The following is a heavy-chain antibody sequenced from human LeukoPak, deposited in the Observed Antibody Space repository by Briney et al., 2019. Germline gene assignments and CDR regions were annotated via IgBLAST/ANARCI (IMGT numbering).Heavy chain of an antibody. CDR2: ISGSGGST. J-gene: IGHJ1*01. Sequence: PGGSLRLSCAASGFTFSSYAMSWVRQAPGKGLEWVSAISGSGGSTYYADSVKGRFTISRDNSKNTLYLQMNSLRAEDTAVYYCAKYSGYCSGGSCRIHLEYFQHWGQGTLVTVSS. CDR1: GFTFSSYA. D-gene: IGHD2-15*01. V-gene: IGHV3-23*01. CDR3: AKYSGYCSGGSCRIHLEYFQH.